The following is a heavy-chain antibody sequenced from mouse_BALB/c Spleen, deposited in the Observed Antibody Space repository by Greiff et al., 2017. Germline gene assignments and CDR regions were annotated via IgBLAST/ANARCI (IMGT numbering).Heavy chain of an antibody. CDR1: GFTFSSYA. V-gene: IGHV5-6-5*01. Sequence: EVQLVESGGGLVKPGGSLKLSCAASGFTFSSYAMSWVRQTPEKRLEWVASISSGGSTYYPDSVKGRFTISRDNARNILYLQMSSLRSEDTAMYYCARLDPPFAYWGQGTLVTVSA. CDR3: ARLDPPFAY. CDR2: ISSGGST. J-gene: IGHJ3*01.